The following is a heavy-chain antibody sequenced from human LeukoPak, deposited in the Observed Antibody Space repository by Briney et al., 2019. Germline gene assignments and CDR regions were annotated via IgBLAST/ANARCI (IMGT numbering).Heavy chain of an antibody. J-gene: IGHJ1*01. CDR2: INHSGST. D-gene: IGHD3-9*01. CDR3: ARDSRYYDIVTGYYTAEYFQH. V-gene: IGHV4-34*01. Sequence: PSETLSLTCAVYGGSFSGYYWSWIRQPPGKGLEWIGEINHSGSTNYNPSLKSRVTISVDTSKNQFSLKLSSVTAAATAVYYSARDSRYYDIVTGYYTAEYFQHWGQGPLVTVSS. CDR1: GGSFSGYY.